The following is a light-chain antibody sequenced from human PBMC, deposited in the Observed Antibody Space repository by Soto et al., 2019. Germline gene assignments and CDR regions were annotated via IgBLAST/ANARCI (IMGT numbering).Light chain of an antibody. CDR2: DAS. Sequence: DIQMTQSPSTLSGSVGDRVTITCRASQTISSWLAWYQQKPGKAPKLLIYDASSLESGVPSRFSGSGSGTEFTLTISSLQPDDFATYYCQQYNSYSTCGQGTKVDIK. V-gene: IGKV1-5*01. CDR3: QQYNSYST. CDR1: QTISSW. J-gene: IGKJ1*01.